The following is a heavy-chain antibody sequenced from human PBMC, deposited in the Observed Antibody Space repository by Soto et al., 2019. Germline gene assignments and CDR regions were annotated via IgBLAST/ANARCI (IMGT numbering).Heavy chain of an antibody. CDR2: IFPLLAMV. D-gene: IGHD2-15*01. CDR1: GGDFRNSG. J-gene: IGHJ4*02. V-gene: IGHV1-69*04. CDR3: ANGGGAAFKS. Sequence: QVHLVQSGAEMKKPGSSVKVSCKVSGGDFRNSGISWVRQAPGQGLEWMGGIFPLLAMVDYSKKFQGRVTITAEDSTNTAFMNLGSLSSDDSSVSFCANGGGAAFKSWGQGTLVIVSS.